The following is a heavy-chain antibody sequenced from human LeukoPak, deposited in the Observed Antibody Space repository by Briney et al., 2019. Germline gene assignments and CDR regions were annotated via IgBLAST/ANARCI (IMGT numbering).Heavy chain of an antibody. V-gene: IGHV3-30-3*02. CDR2: ISYDGSNK. CDR1: GFTFSSYA. CDR3: AKNPSSGQFDY. D-gene: IGHD6-19*01. Sequence: GGSLRLSCAASGFTFSSYAMHWVRQAPGKGLEWVAVISYDGSNKYYADSVKGRFTISRDNSKNTLYLQMNSLRAEDTAVYYCAKNPSSGQFDYRGQGTLVTVSS. J-gene: IGHJ4*02.